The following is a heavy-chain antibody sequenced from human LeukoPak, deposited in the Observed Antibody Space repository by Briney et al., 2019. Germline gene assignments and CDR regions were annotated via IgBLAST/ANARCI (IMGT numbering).Heavy chain of an antibody. CDR2: MNPNSGNT. Sequence: GASVKVSCKASGYTFASYDINWVRQATGQGLEWMGWMNPNSGNTGYAQKFQGRVTMTRNTSISTAYMELSSLRSEDTAVYYCARAFDYGAYDAFDIWGQGTMVTVSS. V-gene: IGHV1-8*01. J-gene: IGHJ3*02. D-gene: IGHD4-17*01. CDR1: GYTFASYD. CDR3: ARAFDYGAYDAFDI.